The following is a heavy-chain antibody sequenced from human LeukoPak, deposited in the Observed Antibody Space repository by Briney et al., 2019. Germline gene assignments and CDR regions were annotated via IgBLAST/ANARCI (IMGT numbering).Heavy chain of an antibody. Sequence: PGGSLRLSCAASGFTFNNYLMHWVRQAPGKGLEWVAVISSDGINKYYADSVKGRFTISRDNSENTLYLQMNSLGAEDTAVYYCARAGVESSGYYAFDVWGQGTILTVSS. CDR2: ISSDGINK. D-gene: IGHD3-22*01. V-gene: IGHV3-30-3*01. CDR3: ARAGVESSGYYAFDV. J-gene: IGHJ3*01. CDR1: GFTFNNYL.